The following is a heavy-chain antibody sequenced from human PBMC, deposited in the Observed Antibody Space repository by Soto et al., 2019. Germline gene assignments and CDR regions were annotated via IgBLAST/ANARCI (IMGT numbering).Heavy chain of an antibody. V-gene: IGHV5-51*03. Sequence: GESLLISCKGSGYSFTSYLIAWVRQMPGKVLDWMGIIYPGGSDTKYSPSFQGQVTISADRSISTAYLQWGSRKASDSAIYYCARNRTFSVGVYYSAKDGWGQGTPVT. CDR2: IYPGGSDT. CDR1: GYSFTSYL. J-gene: IGHJ6*01. CDR3: ARNRTFSVGVYYSAKDG. D-gene: IGHD3-16*01.